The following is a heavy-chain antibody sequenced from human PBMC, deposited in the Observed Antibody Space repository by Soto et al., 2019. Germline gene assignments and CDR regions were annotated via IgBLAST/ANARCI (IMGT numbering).Heavy chain of an antibody. CDR2: IRSKANNYAT. D-gene: IGHD2-21*01. Sequence: GGSLRLSCAGSGFIFSASAMHWVRQASGKGLEWLGRIRSKANNYATTYAASVKGRFTIYRDDSKNTAYLQMNSLKSEDTAVYYCQIIPHPYYYMDVWGKGTTVTVSS. CDR3: QIIPHPYYYMDV. V-gene: IGHV3-73*01. J-gene: IGHJ6*03. CDR1: GFIFSASA.